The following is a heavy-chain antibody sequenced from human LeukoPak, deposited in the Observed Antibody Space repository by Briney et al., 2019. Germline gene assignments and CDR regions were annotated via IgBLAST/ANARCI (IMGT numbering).Heavy chain of an antibody. CDR3: AGEGQRGARFFDY. Sequence: GGSLRLSCAASGFTFSSYSMNWVRQAPGKGLEWVSSISSSSSYIYYADSVKGRFTISRDNAKNSLYLQMNSLRAEDTAVYYCAGEGQRGARFFDYWGQGTLVTVSS. J-gene: IGHJ4*02. CDR2: ISSSSSYI. D-gene: IGHD1-26*01. V-gene: IGHV3-21*01. CDR1: GFTFSSYS.